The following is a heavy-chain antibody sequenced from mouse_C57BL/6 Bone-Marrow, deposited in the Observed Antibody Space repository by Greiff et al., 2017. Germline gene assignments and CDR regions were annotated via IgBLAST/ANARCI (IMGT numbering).Heavy chain of an antibody. CDR1: GFTFSSYG. V-gene: IGHV5-6*02. Sequence: GMLVESGGDLVKPGGSLKLSCAASGFTFSSYGMSWVRQTPDKRLEWVATISSGGSYTYYPDSVKGRFTISRDNAKNTLYLQMSSLKSEDTAMYYCAREANLLWYWYFDVWGTGTTVTVSS. CDR3: AREANLLWYWYFDV. D-gene: IGHD2-1*01. J-gene: IGHJ1*03. CDR2: ISSGGSYT.